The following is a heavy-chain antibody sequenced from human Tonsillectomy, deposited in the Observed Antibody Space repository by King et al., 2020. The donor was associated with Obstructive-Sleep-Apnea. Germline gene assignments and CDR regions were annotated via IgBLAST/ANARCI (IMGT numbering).Heavy chain of an antibody. Sequence: VQLVESGGGVVQPGRSLRLSCAASGFIFSSYGMHWVRQAPGKGLEWVAVISYDGSNNYYADSVKGRFTISRDNSKNTLYLQMNSLRAEDTAVYYCAKGPDFGYSYGLYYWGQGTLVTVSS. CDR2: ISYDGSNN. D-gene: IGHD5-18*01. CDR1: GFIFSSYG. J-gene: IGHJ4*02. CDR3: AKGPDFGYSYGLYY. V-gene: IGHV3-30*18.